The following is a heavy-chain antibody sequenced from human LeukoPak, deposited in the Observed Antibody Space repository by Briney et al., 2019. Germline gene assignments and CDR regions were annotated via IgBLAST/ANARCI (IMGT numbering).Heavy chain of an antibody. D-gene: IGHD2-2*01. CDR2: IKQDGSEK. CDR3: ARALYCSSTSCPNWFDP. V-gene: IGHV3-7*03. J-gene: IGHJ5*02. CDR1: GFTFSSYW. Sequence: GGSLRLSCAASGFTFSSYWMSWVRQAPGKGLEWVANIKQDGSEKYYLDSVKGRFTISRDNAKNSLYLQMNSLRAEDTAVYYCARALYCSSTSCPNWFDPWGQGTLVTVSS.